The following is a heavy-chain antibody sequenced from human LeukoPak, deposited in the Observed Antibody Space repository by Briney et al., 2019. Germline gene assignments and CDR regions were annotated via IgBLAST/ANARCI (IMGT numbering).Heavy chain of an antibody. V-gene: IGHV4-39*07. CDR1: GGSISSGGYY. D-gene: IGHD3-9*01. Sequence: SQTLSLTCTVSGGSISSGGYYWRWIRQPPGKGLEWIGEINHSGSTNYNPSLKSRVTISVDTSKNQFSLKLSSVTAADTAVYYCARDPELRYFDWLPSGAFDIWGQGTMVTVSS. CDR3: ARDPELRYFDWLPSGAFDI. CDR2: INHSGST. J-gene: IGHJ3*02.